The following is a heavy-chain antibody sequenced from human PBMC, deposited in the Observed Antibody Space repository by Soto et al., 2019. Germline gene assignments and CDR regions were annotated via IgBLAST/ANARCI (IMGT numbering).Heavy chain of an antibody. J-gene: IGHJ5*02. CDR3: ARDGEYCSGGSCYSRWFDP. CDR1: GGSISSYY. D-gene: IGHD2-15*01. Sequence: QVPLQESGPGLVKPSETLSLTCTVSGGSISSYYWSWIRQPPGKGLEWIGYIYYSGSTNYNPSLKSRVTISVDTSKNQFSLKLSSVTAADTAVYYCARDGEYCSGGSCYSRWFDPWGQGTLVTVSS. V-gene: IGHV4-59*01. CDR2: IYYSGST.